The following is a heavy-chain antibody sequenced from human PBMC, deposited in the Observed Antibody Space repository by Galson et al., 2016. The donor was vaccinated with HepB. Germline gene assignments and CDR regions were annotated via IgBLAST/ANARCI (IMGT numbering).Heavy chain of an antibody. CDR1: GFSLSPSGEA. CDR3: VHNHHDYTNFVVRDY. V-gene: IGHV2-5*01. J-gene: IGHJ4*02. Sequence: PALVKPTQTLTLTCTFSGFSLSPSGEAVSWIRQPPGKALEWLALIYWNDDKRYSPSLRSRLTITKDSSKNQVVLTMTNMDPVDTATYFCVHNHHDYTNFVVRDYWGQGTLVTVSS. D-gene: IGHD4-11*01. CDR2: IYWNDDK.